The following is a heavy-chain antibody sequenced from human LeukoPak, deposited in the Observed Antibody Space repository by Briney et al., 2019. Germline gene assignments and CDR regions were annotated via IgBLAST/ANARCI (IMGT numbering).Heavy chain of an antibody. D-gene: IGHD6-6*01. Sequence: GGSLRLSCAASGFTFGSYAMHWVRQAPGKGLEWVAVMSFDGTHIYYADSVKGRFTISRDNSKNTLYLQMNSLRAEDTAVYYCAKEPYSSSPEYFDYWGQGTLVTVSS. V-gene: IGHV3-30-3*02. CDR1: GFTFGSYA. CDR2: MSFDGTHI. CDR3: AKEPYSSSPEYFDY. J-gene: IGHJ4*02.